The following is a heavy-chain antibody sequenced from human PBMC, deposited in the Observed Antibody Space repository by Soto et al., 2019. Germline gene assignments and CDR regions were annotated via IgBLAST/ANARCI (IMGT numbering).Heavy chain of an antibody. D-gene: IGHD3-22*01. V-gene: IGHV3-23*01. CDR1: EFTFSSYA. Sequence: PGGSLRLSCAASEFTFSSYAMSWVRQAPGKGLEWVSAISGSGGSTYYADSVKGRFTISIDNSKNTLYLQMNSLRAEDTAVYYCAKTLYYYDSSGYQWGQGTLVTVSS. CDR3: AKTLYYYDSSGYQ. CDR2: ISGSGGST. J-gene: IGHJ4*02.